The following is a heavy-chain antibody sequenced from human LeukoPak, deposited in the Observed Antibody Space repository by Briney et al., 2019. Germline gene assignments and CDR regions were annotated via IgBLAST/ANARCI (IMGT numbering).Heavy chain of an antibody. D-gene: IGHD3-10*01. J-gene: IGHJ4*02. CDR3: ARGGGARSIDY. V-gene: IGHV4-34*01. CDR1: GGSPTGYY. CDR2: INHSGST. Sequence: SETLSLTSAVYGGSPTGYYWSWIPQPPGKGREWIGEINHSGSTNYNPSLKSRVTISVDTSKNQFSLKLSSVAAADTAVYNCARGGGARSIDYWGQGTLVTVSS.